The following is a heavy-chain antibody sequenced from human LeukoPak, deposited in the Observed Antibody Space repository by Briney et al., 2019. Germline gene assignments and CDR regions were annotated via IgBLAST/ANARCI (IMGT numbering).Heavy chain of an antibody. J-gene: IGHJ4*02. D-gene: IGHD6-13*01. CDR2: INHSGST. Sequence: SETLSLTCAVYGGSFSGYYWSWIRQPPGKGLEWIGEINHSGSTNYNPSPKSRVTISVDTSKNQFSLKLSSVTAADTAVYYCARTYSSSWYLDYWRQGTLVTVSS. CDR3: ARTYSSSWYLDY. CDR1: GGSFSGYY. V-gene: IGHV4-34*01.